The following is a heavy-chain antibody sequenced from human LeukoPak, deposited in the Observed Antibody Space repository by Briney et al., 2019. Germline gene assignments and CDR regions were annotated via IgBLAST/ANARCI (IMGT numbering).Heavy chain of an antibody. Sequence: SETLSLTCTVSGGSISSSSYYWGWIRQPPGKGLEWIGSVYYSGSTYYNPSLKSRVTISVDTSKNQFSLKLSSVTAADTAVYYCARVGSVVVPAAISYWGQGTLVTVSS. CDR3: ARVGSVVVPAAISY. CDR1: GGSISSSSYY. D-gene: IGHD2-2*01. CDR2: VYYSGST. V-gene: IGHV4-39*01. J-gene: IGHJ4*02.